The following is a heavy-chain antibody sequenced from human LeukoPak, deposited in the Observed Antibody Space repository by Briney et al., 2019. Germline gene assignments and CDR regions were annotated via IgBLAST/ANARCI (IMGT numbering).Heavy chain of an antibody. Sequence: ASVKVSCKASGYTFTSYYMHWVRQAPGQGLEWMGIINPSGGSTSYAQKFQGRVTMTRDTSTSTVYMELSSLRSEDTAVYYCATVSGSYHPFDYWGQGTLVTVSS. CDR2: INPSGGST. CDR1: GYTFTSYY. J-gene: IGHJ4*02. D-gene: IGHD1-26*01. V-gene: IGHV1-46*01. CDR3: ATVSGSYHPFDY.